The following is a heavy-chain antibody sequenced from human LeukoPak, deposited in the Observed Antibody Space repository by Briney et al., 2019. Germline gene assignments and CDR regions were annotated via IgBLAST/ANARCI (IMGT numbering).Heavy chain of an antibody. D-gene: IGHD4/OR15-4a*01. CDR3: GKSGLSVPRCHTAV. Sequence: GGSLRLSCVASGLTFSDYYMSWIRQAPGKGLEWISYITNNGSTTFYADSVKGRFSISRDNANNSLFMQMNSLRVEDTALYYCGKSGLSVPRCHTAVWGKGTTVIVSS. V-gene: IGHV3-11*01. J-gene: IGHJ6*03. CDR1: GLTFSDYY. CDR2: ITNNGSTT.